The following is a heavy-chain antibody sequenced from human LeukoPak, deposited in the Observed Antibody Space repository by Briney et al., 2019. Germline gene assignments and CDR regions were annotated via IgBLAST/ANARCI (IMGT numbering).Heavy chain of an antibody. CDR1: GFTFSSYW. D-gene: IGHD3-22*01. Sequence: GGSLRLSCAASGFTFSSYWMSWVRQAPGKGLEWVANRKQDGSEKYYVDSVKGRFTISRDNAKNSLYLQMNSLRAEDTAVYYCARDGLPEAYYYDSSGAELDYWGQGTLVTVSS. CDR3: ARDGLPEAYYYDSSGAELDY. CDR2: RKQDGSEK. V-gene: IGHV3-7*01. J-gene: IGHJ4*02.